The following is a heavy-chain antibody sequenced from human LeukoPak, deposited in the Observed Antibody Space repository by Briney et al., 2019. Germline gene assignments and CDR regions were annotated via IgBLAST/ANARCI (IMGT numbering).Heavy chain of an antibody. CDR1: GGSISSYY. V-gene: IGHV4-59*01. Sequence: PSETLSLTCTVSGGSISSYYWSWIRQPPGKGLEWIGYIYYSGSTNYNPSLKSRVTISVDTSKNQFSLKLSSVTAADTAVYYCARVPPPVVWSGNYYYYYGMDVGAQGTTVTVSS. CDR2: IYYSGST. J-gene: IGHJ6*02. D-gene: IGHD3-3*01. CDR3: ARVPPPVVWSGNYYYYYGMDV.